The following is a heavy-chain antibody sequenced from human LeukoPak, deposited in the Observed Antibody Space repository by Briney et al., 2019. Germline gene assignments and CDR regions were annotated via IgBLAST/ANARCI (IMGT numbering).Heavy chain of an antibody. V-gene: IGHV1-46*01. CDR1: GYSFTNYD. J-gene: IGHJ4*02. CDR3: ARDFWADGYNSARPYYFDY. D-gene: IGHD5-24*01. CDR2: INPSGGST. Sequence: ASVKVSCKTFGYSFTNYDIHWVRQAPGQGLEWMGIINPSGGSTSYAQKFQGRVTMTRDTSTSTVYMELSSLRSEDTAVFYCARDFWADGYNSARPYYFDYWGQGTLVTVSS.